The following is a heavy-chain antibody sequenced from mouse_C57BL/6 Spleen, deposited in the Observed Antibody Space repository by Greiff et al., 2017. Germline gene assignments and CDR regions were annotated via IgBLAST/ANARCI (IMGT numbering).Heavy chain of an antibody. CDR1: GYTFTSYW. CDR3: ARRDYDPYFDV. J-gene: IGHJ1*03. D-gene: IGHD2-4*01. Sequence: VKLQQPGAELVMPGASVKLSCKASGYTFTSYWMHWVKQRPGQGLEWIGEIDPSDSYTNYNQKFKGKSTLTVDKSSSTAYMQLSSLTSEDSAVYYCARRDYDPYFDVWGTGTTVTVSS. V-gene: IGHV1-69*01. CDR2: IDPSDSYT.